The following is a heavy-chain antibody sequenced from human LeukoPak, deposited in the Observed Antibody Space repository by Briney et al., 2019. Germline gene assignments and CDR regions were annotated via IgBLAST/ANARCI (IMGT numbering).Heavy chain of an antibody. CDR2: ISDSGGRT. D-gene: IGHD5-12*01. V-gene: IGHV3-23*01. CDR3: AKGAYDYIEMGYFDS. CDR1: GITLSNYG. Sequence: PGGSLRLSCAVSGITLSNYGMSWVRQAPGKGLEWVAGISDSGGRTNYADSVKGRFTISRDNPKNTLYLQMNSLRAEDTALYYCAKGAYDYIEMGYFDSWGQGTLVTVSS. J-gene: IGHJ4*02.